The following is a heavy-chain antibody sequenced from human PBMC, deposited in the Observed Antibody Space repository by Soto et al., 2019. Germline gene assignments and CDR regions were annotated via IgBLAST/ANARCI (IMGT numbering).Heavy chain of an antibody. CDR3: ARVFGFGGMDV. CDR2: IYYSGST. D-gene: IGHD3-10*01. J-gene: IGHJ6*02. CDR1: GGSISSGGYY. Sequence: QVQLQESGPGLVKPSQTLSLTCTVSGGSISSGGYYWSWIRQHPGKGLEWIGYIYYSGSTYYNPSLRSRVTLAVDTSKNQFSLKLSSVTAADTAVYYCARVFGFGGMDVWGQGTTVTVSS. V-gene: IGHV4-31*03.